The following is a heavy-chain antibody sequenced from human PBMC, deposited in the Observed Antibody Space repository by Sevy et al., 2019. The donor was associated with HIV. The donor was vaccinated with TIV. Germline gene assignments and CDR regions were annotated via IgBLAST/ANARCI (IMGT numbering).Heavy chain of an antibody. CDR2: IYYSGST. Sequence: SETLSLTCTVSGGSISSGDYYWSWIRQPPGKGLEWIGYIYYSGSTYYNPSLKSRVTISVDTSKNQFSLKLSSVTAADTAVYYCAREAGGYSYGRIDYWGQGTLVTVSS. V-gene: IGHV4-30-4*01. CDR3: AREAGGYSYGRIDY. J-gene: IGHJ4*02. D-gene: IGHD5-18*01. CDR1: GGSISSGDYY.